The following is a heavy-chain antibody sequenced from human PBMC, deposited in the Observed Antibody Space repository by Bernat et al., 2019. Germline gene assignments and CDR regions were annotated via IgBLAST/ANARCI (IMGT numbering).Heavy chain of an antibody. CDR3: ARDVYYYGSGYYGY. V-gene: IGHV3-7*01. CDR1: GFTFSSHW. CDR2: IKEDGSAK. J-gene: IGHJ4*02. D-gene: IGHD3-10*01. Sequence: EVHLVESGGGLVQPGGSLRLSCVASGFTFSSHWMSWVRQAPGKGLEWVANIKEDGSAKYYVDSVKGRFTISRDNAKNSLYLQMNSLRAEDTAVYYCARDVYYYGSGYYGYWGQGTLVTVSS.